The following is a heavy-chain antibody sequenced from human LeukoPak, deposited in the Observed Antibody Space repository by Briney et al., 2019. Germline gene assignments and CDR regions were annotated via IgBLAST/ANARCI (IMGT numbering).Heavy chain of an antibody. CDR1: GYSFTSYG. D-gene: IGHD3-3*01. J-gene: IGHJ6*02. Sequence: GESLKISCKGSGYSFTSYGISWVRQAPGQGLEWMGWISAYNGNTNYAQKLQGRVTMTTDTSTSTAYMELRSLRSDDTAVYYCARDWDTIFGVVSLAYYYYGMDVWGQGTTVTVSS. V-gene: IGHV1-18*01. CDR2: ISAYNGNT. CDR3: ARDWDTIFGVVSLAYYYYGMDV.